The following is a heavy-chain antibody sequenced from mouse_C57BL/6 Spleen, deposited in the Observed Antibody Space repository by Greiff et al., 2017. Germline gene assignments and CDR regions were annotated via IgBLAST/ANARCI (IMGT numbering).Heavy chain of an antibody. D-gene: IGHD1-1*01. V-gene: IGHV1-80*01. J-gene: IGHJ4*01. CDR1: GYAFSSYW. CDR3: ARSGVYYYGSSPYYAMDY. Sequence: QVQLQQSGAELVKPGASVKISCKASGYAFSSYWMNWVKQRPGKGLEWIGHIYPGDGYTNYNGKLKGKATLNADKSSRTAYMQLNSLTSEDSAVYFCARSGVYYYGSSPYYAMDYWGQGTSVTVSS. CDR2: IYPGDGYT.